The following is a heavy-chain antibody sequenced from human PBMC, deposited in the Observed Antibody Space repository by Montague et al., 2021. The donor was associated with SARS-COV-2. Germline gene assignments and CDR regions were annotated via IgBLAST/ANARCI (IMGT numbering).Heavy chain of an antibody. Sequence: SLRLSCAASGFTFSSAWMSWVRQAPGKGLEWVGRIKSKTDGGTTDYAAPVKGRFTISRDDSKNTLYLQMNSLKTEDTAVYYCTTLLLWFGDLTYWGQGTLVTVSS. CDR1: GFTFSSAW. V-gene: IGHV3-15*01. CDR2: IKSKTDGGTT. J-gene: IGHJ4*02. D-gene: IGHD3-10*01. CDR3: TTLLLWFGDLTY.